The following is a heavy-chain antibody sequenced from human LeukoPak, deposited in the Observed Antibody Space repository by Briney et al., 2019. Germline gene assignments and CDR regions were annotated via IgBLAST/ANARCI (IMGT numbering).Heavy chain of an antibody. CDR2: ISSSSSYI. CDR1: GFTFSSYS. Sequence: KAGGSLRLSCAASGFTFSSYSMTWVRQAPGKGLEWVSSISSSSSYIYYADSVKGRFTISRDNAKNSLYLQMNSLRAEDTAVYYCARGRTSSTSCYISWGQGTLVTVSS. D-gene: IGHD2-2*02. V-gene: IGHV3-21*01. CDR3: ARGRTSSTSCYIS. J-gene: IGHJ4*02.